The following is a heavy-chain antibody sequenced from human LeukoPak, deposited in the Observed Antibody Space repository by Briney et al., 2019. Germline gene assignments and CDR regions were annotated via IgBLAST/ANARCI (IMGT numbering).Heavy chain of an antibody. V-gene: IGHV4-59*08. J-gene: IGHJ6*02. CDR2: IYYSGST. CDR1: GGSISSYY. CDR3: ARLTVTKNYYYYGMDV. D-gene: IGHD4-11*01. Sequence: PSETLSLTCTVSGGSISSYYWSWLRQPPGKGLEWIGYIYYSGSTNYNPSLKSRVTISVDTSKNQFSLKLSSVTAADTAVYYCARLTVTKNYYYYGMDVWGQGTTVTVSS.